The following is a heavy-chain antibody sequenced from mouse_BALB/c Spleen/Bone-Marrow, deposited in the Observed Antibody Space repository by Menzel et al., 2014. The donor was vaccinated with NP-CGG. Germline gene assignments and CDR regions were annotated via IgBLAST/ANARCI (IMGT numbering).Heavy chain of an antibody. CDR1: GFDFSRYW. J-gene: IGHJ2*01. CDR3: ARQGYYGYSDY. V-gene: IGHV4-1*02. D-gene: IGHD1-2*01. Sequence: EVKLVESGGGLVQPGGSLKLSCAASGFDFSRYWMSWVRQAPGKGLEWIGEINPDSSTINYTPSLKDKFIISKDNAKNTLCLKMSKVRSEDTAIYYCARQGYYGYSDYWGQGTTPTISS. CDR2: INPDSSTI.